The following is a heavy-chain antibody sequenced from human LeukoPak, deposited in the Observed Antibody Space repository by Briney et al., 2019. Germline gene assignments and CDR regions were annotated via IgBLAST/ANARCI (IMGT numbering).Heavy chain of an antibody. V-gene: IGHV4-59*01. CDR2: IYYTGSA. Sequence: SETLSLTCTVSGGSISDYYWSWIRQPPGKGLEWIGYIYYTGSANYNPSLKSRVTMSLDTSKNQFSLRLTSVTAADTAVYYCARSYSSARSYYWGQGTLVTVSS. CDR3: ARSYSSARSYY. D-gene: IGHD6-19*01. J-gene: IGHJ4*02. CDR1: GGSISDYY.